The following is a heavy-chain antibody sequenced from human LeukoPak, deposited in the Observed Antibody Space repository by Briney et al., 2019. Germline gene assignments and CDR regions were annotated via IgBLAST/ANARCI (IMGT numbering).Heavy chain of an antibody. D-gene: IGHD2-15*01. J-gene: IGHJ6*02. V-gene: IGHV3-30*02. CDR3: AKDRGAGYCSGGSCYLRVFYYYYGMDV. CDR2: IWYDGSNK. CDR1: GFTFSSYG. Sequence: GGSLRLSCAASGFTFSSYGMHWVRQAPGKGLEWVAVIWYDGSNKYYGDSVKGRFTISRDNSKNTLYLQMNSLRAEDTAVYYCAKDRGAGYCSGGSCYLRVFYYYYGMDVWGQGTTVTVSS.